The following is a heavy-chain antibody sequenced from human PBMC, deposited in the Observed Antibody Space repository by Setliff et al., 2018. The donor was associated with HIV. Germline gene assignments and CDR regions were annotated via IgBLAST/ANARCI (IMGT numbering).Heavy chain of an antibody. CDR2: IWTSGST. D-gene: IGHD2-2*02. CDR1: GGSFTTYY. J-gene: IGHJ4*02. CDR3: ARQERYCTSADCYRYFNY. Sequence: SETLSLTCTASGGSFTTYYWSWLRQPAGKGLEWIGRIWTSGSTNYNPSLKSRVTLSADTSKNQLSLSLTSVTAADTAVYYCARQERYCTSADCYRYFNYWGQGTLVTVSS. V-gene: IGHV4-4*07.